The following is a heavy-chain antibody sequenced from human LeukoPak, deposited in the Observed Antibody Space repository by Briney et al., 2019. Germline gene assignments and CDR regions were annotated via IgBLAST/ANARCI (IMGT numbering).Heavy chain of an antibody. Sequence: GGSLRLSCAASGFTFSSYSMNWGRQAPGKGLEWVSSISSSSTHLYHADSVKGRFAISRDNAKNSLYLQMNSLRAEDTAVYYCARDLIVEGTAILGYWGQGTLVTVSS. V-gene: IGHV3-21*01. J-gene: IGHJ4*02. D-gene: IGHD1-26*01. CDR2: ISSSSTHL. CDR1: GFTFSSYS. CDR3: ARDLIVEGTAILGY.